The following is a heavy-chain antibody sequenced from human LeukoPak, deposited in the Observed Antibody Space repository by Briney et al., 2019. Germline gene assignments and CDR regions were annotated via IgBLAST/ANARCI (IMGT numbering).Heavy chain of an antibody. CDR3: ARLFLYAVTGTGRIDWYFDL. V-gene: IGHV3-21*01. CDR1: GFTFTSHS. D-gene: IGHD6-19*01. J-gene: IGHJ2*01. CDR2: INYNTDYI. Sequence: GGSLRLSRVASGFTFTSHSLNWLRQAPGKGLEWVASINYNTDYILYAESVKGRFSISRVNVKNSLYLQMNSLRAEDTAVYYCARLFLYAVTGTGRIDWYFDLWGRGTLVTVSS.